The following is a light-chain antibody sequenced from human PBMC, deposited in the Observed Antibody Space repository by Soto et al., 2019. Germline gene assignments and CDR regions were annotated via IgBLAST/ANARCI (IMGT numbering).Light chain of an antibody. CDR3: QQYGNSPIT. CDR2: DGF. Sequence: EIVLTQSPATLSLSPGERATLSCGASQSVSSSRLAWYQQKPALAPRLLIYDGFLRATGILDRFSGSGSGTDFTLTIRRLEPEDFAVYYCQQYGNSPITFGQGTRLEIK. J-gene: IGKJ5*01. V-gene: IGKV3D-20*01. CDR1: QSVSSSR.